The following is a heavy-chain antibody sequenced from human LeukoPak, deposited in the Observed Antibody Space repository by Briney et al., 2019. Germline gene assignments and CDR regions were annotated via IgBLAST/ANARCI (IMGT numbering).Heavy chain of an antibody. D-gene: IGHD2-2*01. CDR3: AKVSITVVVIPAALLDY. CDR1: GFTFSSYA. V-gene: IGHV3-30-3*01. Sequence: GGSLRLSCAASGFTFSSYAMHWVRQAPGKGLEWVAVISYDGSNKYYADSVKGRFTISRDNSKNTLFLQMNSLRAEDAAVYYCAKVSITVVVIPAALLDYWGQGTLVTVSS. J-gene: IGHJ4*02. CDR2: ISYDGSNK.